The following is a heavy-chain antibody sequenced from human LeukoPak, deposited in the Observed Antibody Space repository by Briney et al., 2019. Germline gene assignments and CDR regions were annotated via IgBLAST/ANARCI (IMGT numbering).Heavy chain of an antibody. V-gene: IGHV4-39*01. J-gene: IGHJ4*02. CDR1: GGSVSSTEFY. CDR2: IYYTGST. CDR3: ARLSKGRYFDYIFDY. D-gene: IGHD3-9*01. Sequence: SETLSLTCTVSGGSVSSTEFYWGWIRQPPGKGLQWIGNIYYTGSTYYNPSLNSRDTMSVDTSQNQISLKMTSVTAADTAVYYGARLSKGRYFDYIFDYWGQGTLVTVSS.